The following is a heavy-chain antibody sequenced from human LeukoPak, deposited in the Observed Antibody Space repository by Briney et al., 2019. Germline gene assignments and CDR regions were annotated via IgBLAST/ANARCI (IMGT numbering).Heavy chain of an antibody. V-gene: IGHV3-48*04. CDR2: ISSSSSTI. CDR1: GFTFSSYS. D-gene: IGHD6-13*01. Sequence: GGSLRLSCAASGFTFSSYSMNWVRQAPGKGLEWVSYISSSSSTIYYADSVKDRFTISRDNAKNSLYLQMNSLRAEDTAVYYCARNPGIAAAGWGYWGQGTLVTVSS. J-gene: IGHJ4*02. CDR3: ARNPGIAAAGWGY.